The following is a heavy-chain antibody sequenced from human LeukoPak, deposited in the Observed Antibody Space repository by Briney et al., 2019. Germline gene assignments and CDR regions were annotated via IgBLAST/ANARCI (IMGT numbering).Heavy chain of an antibody. V-gene: IGHV1-18*01. CDR3: ARRGPRVVVPAAIFTESYYYYYYMDV. Sequence: PVASVKVSCKASGYTFTSYGLSWVRQAPGQGLEWMGWISTYNDNTHYAQKFKGRVTMTTDTSTNTAYMELSSLRSEDTAVYYCARRGPRVVVPAAIFTESYYYYYYMDVWGKGTTVTVSS. D-gene: IGHD2-2*01. J-gene: IGHJ6*03. CDR2: ISTYNDNT. CDR1: GYTFTSYG.